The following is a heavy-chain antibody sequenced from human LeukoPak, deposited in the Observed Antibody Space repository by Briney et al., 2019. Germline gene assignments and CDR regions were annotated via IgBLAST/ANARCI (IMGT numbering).Heavy chain of an antibody. CDR3: ARDIAAANWFDP. J-gene: IGHJ5*02. CDR2: INPNSGGT. D-gene: IGHD6-13*01. Sequence: GASVKVSCKASGYTFTRYYMHWVRQAPGQGLEWMGWINPNSGGTNYAQKFQGRVTMTRDTSISTAYMELSRLRSDDTAVYYCARDIAAANWFDPWGQGTLVTVSS. CDR1: GYTFTRYY. V-gene: IGHV1-2*02.